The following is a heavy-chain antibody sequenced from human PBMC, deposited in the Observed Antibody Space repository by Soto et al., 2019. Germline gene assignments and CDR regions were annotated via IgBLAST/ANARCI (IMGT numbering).Heavy chain of an antibody. CDR3: TPEGAGFKY. J-gene: IGHJ4*02. CDR1: EFTFSGSS. CDR2: IRSKTTNYAT. V-gene: IGHV3-73*02. D-gene: IGHD1-26*01. Sequence: DVQLVESGGGLVQPGGSLKLSCAASEFTFSGSSMHWVRQASGKGLEWVGRIRSKTTNYATAYAASVKDRFTISRDDSKNTTYLQMSSLKTEDTAVYYCTPEGAGFKYWGQGTLVPVSS.